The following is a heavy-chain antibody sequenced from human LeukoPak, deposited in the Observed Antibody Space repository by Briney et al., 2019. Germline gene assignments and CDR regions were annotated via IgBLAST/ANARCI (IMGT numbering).Heavy chain of an antibody. Sequence: ASVKVSCKASGYTFTGYYMHWVRQAPGQGLEWMGWINPNSGGTNYAQKLQGRVTMTTDTSTSTAYMELRSLRSDDTAAYYCARVPVDLVVVIADTYYFDYWGQGTLVTVSS. CDR1: GYTFTGYY. CDR3: ARVPVDLVVVIADTYYFDY. D-gene: IGHD3-22*01. J-gene: IGHJ4*02. V-gene: IGHV1-2*02. CDR2: INPNSGGT.